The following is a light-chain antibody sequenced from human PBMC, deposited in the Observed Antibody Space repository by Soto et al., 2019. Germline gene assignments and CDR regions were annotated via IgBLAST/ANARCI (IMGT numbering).Light chain of an antibody. V-gene: IGKV2-30*01. CDR1: QSIVFSDGNTL. CDR2: GVS. J-gene: IGKJ2*01. Sequence: DVVMTQSPLSLSVTLGQPAAISCRSSQSIVFSDGNTLLNWFHQGPGQSPRRLIYGVSNRDSGVTDRFSGTGSGTYFTLKISRVEAEDVGLYYCMQGTHWPYTFGQGTKLEIK. CDR3: MQGTHWPYT.